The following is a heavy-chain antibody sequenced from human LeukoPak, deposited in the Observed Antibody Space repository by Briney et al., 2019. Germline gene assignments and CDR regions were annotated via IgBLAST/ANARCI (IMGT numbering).Heavy chain of an antibody. V-gene: IGHV1-8*03. CDR2: MNPNSGNT. J-gene: IGHJ4*02. CDR1: GYTFTSYD. CDR3: AKDPTHFRVWDDYDNTRLNS. Sequence: GASVKVSCKASGYTFTSYDINWVRQATGQGLEWMGWMNPNSGNTGYAQKFQGRVTITRNTSISTAYMELSSLRSEDTAVYYCAKDPTHFRVWDDYDNTRLNSWGQGTLVTVSS. D-gene: IGHD3-22*01.